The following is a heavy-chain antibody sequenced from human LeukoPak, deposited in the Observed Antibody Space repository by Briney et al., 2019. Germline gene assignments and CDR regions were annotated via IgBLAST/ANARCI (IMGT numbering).Heavy chain of an antibody. V-gene: IGHV1-46*01. J-gene: IGHJ4*02. CDR1: GYTFTSYY. CDR2: IIPSGGSS. D-gene: IGHD3-10*01. CDR3: ARVIKSAYYYGSGSDGYDY. Sequence: ASVKVSCKASGYTFTSYYMHWVRQAPGQGHEWMGIIIPSGGSSSYAQKFQGRVTMTRDTSTSTVYMELSSLRSEDTAVYYCARVIKSAYYYGSGSDGYDYWGQGTLVTVSS.